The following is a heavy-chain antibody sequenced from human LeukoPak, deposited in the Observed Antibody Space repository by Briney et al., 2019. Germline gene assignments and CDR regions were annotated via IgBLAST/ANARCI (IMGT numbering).Heavy chain of an antibody. V-gene: IGHV3-30*18. CDR2: ISSDGSKK. CDR1: TFFFSAYG. Sequence: GGSLRLSCAASTFFFSAYGMNWVRQAPGKGLEWVASISSDGSKKYYVDSVKGRSTISRDNSQNTLYLQMNSLRAEDTAMYYCAKDPNSGYDRLPSDYWGQGTLVTVSS. D-gene: IGHD5-12*01. J-gene: IGHJ4*02. CDR3: AKDPNSGYDRLPSDY.